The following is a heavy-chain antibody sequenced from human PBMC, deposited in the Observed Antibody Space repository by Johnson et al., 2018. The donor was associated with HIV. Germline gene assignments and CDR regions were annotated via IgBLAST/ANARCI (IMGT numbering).Heavy chain of an antibody. Sequence: VQLVESGGALVQPGGSLRLSCTASGFIFRTYWMSWVRQAPGKGLECVANINRDGSAQNYVDSVKGRFTISRDNAKNSLYLQMNSLRAEDTAVYYCARGGGSWGQGTMVTVSS. CDR3: ARGGGS. CDR1: GFIFRTYW. V-gene: IGHV3-7*03. D-gene: IGHD3-16*01. J-gene: IGHJ3*01. CDR2: INRDGSAQ.